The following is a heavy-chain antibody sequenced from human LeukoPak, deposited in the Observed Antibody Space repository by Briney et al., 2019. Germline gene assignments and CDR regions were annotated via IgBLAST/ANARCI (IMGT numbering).Heavy chain of an antibody. V-gene: IGHV3-7*03. CDR1: GFTFSSYW. CDR3: VKDSPPRYSGSPPAY. D-gene: IGHD1-26*01. CDR2: INKDGGEK. Sequence: GRSLRLSCAASGFTFSSYWMSWVRQAPGKGLEWVANINKDGGEKYYVDSVKGRFTISRDNAKNSLYLQMDSLRADDTAVYYCVKDSPPRYSGSPPAYWGQGTLVTVSS. J-gene: IGHJ4*02.